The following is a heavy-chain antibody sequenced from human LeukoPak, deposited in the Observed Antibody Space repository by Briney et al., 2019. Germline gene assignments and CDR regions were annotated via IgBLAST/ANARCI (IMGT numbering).Heavy chain of an antibody. D-gene: IGHD3-22*01. CDR1: GGSFSGYY. J-gene: IGHJ3*02. V-gene: IGHV4-34*01. Sequence: PSETLSLTCAVYGGSFSGYYWSWIRQPPGKGLEWIGEINHSGSTNYNPSLKSRVTISVDTSKNQFSLKLSSVTAADTAVYYCATWTRNYYDSSGYYYLDAFDIWGQGTMVTVSS. CDR2: INHSGST. CDR3: ATWTRNYYDSSGYYYLDAFDI.